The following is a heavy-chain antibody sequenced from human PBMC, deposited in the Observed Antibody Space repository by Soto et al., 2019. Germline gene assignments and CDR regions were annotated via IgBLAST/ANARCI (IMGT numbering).Heavy chain of an antibody. CDR3: AREKWGSGSRWLDP. D-gene: IGHD6-19*01. Sequence: ASVKVSCKASGYTYISHSMHWVRQAPGQRLEWMGWINVGNGNTKYSQNFQGRVTINQDTSASTAYMELSSLTSEDTAVYYCAREKWGSGSRWLDPWGQGTLVTVSS. V-gene: IGHV1-3*01. CDR1: GYTYISHS. J-gene: IGHJ5*02. CDR2: INVGNGNT.